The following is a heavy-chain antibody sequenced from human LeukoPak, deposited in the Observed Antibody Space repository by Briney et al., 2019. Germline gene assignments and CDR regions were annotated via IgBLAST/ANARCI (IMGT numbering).Heavy chain of an antibody. J-gene: IGHJ1*01. Sequence: GGSLRLSCAASGFTFSSYWVHWVRQAPGKGLVWVSRIKSGGSTNYADSVKGRFTISRDNAKNTVSLQMNSLRAEDTGVYYCARAPSEIGGYYPEYFRHWGQGTLVTVSS. D-gene: IGHD3-22*01. V-gene: IGHV3-74*01. CDR3: ARAPSEIGGYYPEYFRH. CDR1: GFTFSSYW. CDR2: IKSGGST.